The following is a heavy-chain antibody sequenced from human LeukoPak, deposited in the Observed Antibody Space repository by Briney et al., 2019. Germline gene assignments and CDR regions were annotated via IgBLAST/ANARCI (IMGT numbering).Heavy chain of an antibody. CDR3: ARRLTQYDCFDP. CDR2: TYYRSTWYN. CDR1: GDSVSSNSVT. V-gene: IGHV6-1*01. Sequence: SQTLSLTCAISGDSVSSNSVTWNWIRQSPSRGLEWLGRTYYRSTWYNDYAVPVRGRITVNPDTSKNQFSLHLSSVTPEDTAVYYCARRLTQYDCFDPWGQGILVTVSS. J-gene: IGHJ5*02. D-gene: IGHD2-2*01.